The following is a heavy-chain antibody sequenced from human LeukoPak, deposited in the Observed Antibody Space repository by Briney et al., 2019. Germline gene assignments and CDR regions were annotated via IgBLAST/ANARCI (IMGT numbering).Heavy chain of an antibody. CDR3: ARDRLGYCSSTSCFGFDY. V-gene: IGHV1-69*04. CDR2: IIPILGIA. CDR1: GGTFSSYT. Sequence: SVKVSCKASGGTFSSYTISWVRQAPGQGLEWMGRIIPILGIANYAQKFQGRVTITADKSTGTAYMELSSLRSEDTAVYYCARDRLGYCSSTSCFGFDYWGQGTLVTVSS. J-gene: IGHJ4*02. D-gene: IGHD2-2*01.